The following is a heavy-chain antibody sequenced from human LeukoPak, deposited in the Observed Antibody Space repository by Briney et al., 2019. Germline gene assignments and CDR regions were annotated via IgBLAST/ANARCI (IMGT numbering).Heavy chain of an antibody. CDR3: ARRSDYYDSSGYYPDFDY. V-gene: IGHV1-46*01. CDR2: INPSGGST. J-gene: IGHJ4*02. CDR1: GYTFTRYY. Sequence: ASVKVSCKASGYTFTRYYMHWVRQAPGQGLEWMGIINPSGGSTSYAQKFQGRVTMTRDMSTSTVYMELSSLRSEDTAVYYCARRSDYYDSSGYYPDFDYWGQGTLVTVSS. D-gene: IGHD3-22*01.